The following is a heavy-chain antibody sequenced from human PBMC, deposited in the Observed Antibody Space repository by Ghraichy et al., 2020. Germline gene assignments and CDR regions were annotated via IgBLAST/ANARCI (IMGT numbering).Heavy chain of an antibody. CDR2: IRYDGSNK. V-gene: IGHV3-30*02. D-gene: IGHD6-19*01. CDR1: GFTFSSYG. CDR3: AKWVGSSSGWYEGQTAYYFDY. Sequence: GVLRLSCAASGFTFSSYGMHWVRQAPGKGLEWVAFIRYDGSNKYYADSVKGRFTISRDNSKNTLYLQMNSLRAEDTAVYYCAKWVGSSSGWYEGQTAYYFDYWGQGTLVTVSS. J-gene: IGHJ4*02.